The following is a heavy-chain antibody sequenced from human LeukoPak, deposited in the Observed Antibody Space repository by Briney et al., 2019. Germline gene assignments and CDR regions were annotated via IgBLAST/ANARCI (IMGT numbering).Heavy chain of an antibody. CDR2: IYTSGST. Sequence: SETLSLTCTVSGGSISSYYWSWIRQPAGKGPEWIGRIYTSGSTNYNPSLKSRVTMSVDTSKNQFSLKLSSVTAADTAVYYCARDSMVRGVIILDYWGQGTLVTVSS. V-gene: IGHV4-4*07. J-gene: IGHJ4*02. CDR1: GGSISSYY. CDR3: ARDSMVRGVIILDY. D-gene: IGHD3-10*01.